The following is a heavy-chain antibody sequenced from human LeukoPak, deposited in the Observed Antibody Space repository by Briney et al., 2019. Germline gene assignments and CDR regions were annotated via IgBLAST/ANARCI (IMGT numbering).Heavy chain of an antibody. D-gene: IGHD4-23*01. J-gene: IGHJ4*02. Sequence: SETLSLTCAVHGVSVSDYSWSWIRQSPGKGLEWIGEINHSGSTNYNPSLKSRVTISVDTSKNQFSLKLSSVTAADTAVYCCARFTVVTWTRDYWGQGTLVTVSS. V-gene: IGHV4-34*01. CDR2: INHSGST. CDR3: ARFTVVTWTRDY. CDR1: GVSVSDYS.